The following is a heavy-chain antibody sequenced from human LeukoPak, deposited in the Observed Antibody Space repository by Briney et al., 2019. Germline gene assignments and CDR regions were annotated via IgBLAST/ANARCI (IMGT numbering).Heavy chain of an antibody. CDR3: ARAPAVYATHYYYGMDV. V-gene: IGHV4-34*01. CDR2: INHSGST. D-gene: IGHD2-8*01. J-gene: IGHJ6*02. Sequence: PSETLSLTCAVYGGSFSGYYWRWSRHPPGKGLEWIGEINHSGSTNYNPSLKSRVTISVDTSKNQFSLKLSSVTDADTAVYYYARAPAVYATHYYYGMDVWGQGTTVTVSS. CDR1: GGSFSGYY.